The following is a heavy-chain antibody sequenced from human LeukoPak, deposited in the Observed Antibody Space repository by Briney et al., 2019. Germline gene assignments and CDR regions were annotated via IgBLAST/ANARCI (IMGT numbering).Heavy chain of an antibody. CDR2: INTNTGNP. D-gene: IGHD2-21*02. Sequence: GASVKVSCKASGYTFTSYDMNWVRQAPGQGLEWMGWINTNTGNPTYAQGFTGRFVFSLDTSVSTAYLQISSLKAEDTAVYYCARDQRYCGGDCYDAFDIWGQGTMVTVSS. J-gene: IGHJ3*02. CDR1: GYTFTSYD. V-gene: IGHV7-4-1*02. CDR3: ARDQRYCGGDCYDAFDI.